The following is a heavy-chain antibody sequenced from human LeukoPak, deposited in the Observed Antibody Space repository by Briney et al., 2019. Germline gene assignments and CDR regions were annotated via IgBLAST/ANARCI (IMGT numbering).Heavy chain of an antibody. D-gene: IGHD2-15*01. CDR3: AVALRGDCSGGSCYSAAFDI. V-gene: IGHV1-2*02. J-gene: IGHJ3*02. Sequence: ASVKVSCKASGYTFTDYYIHWVRQAPGQGLEWMGWINPNSGGTNYAQKFQGRVTMTRDTSISTAYMELSRLRSDDTAVYYCAVALRGDCSGGSCYSAAFDIWGQGTMVTVSS. CDR1: GYTFTDYY. CDR2: INPNSGGT.